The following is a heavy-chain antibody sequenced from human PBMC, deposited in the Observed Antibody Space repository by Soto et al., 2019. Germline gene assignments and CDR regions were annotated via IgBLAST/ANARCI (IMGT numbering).Heavy chain of an antibody. CDR2: VYFSGST. Sequence: SETLSLTCTVSGGSISNSYWGWIRQPPGKELEWIGYVYFSGSTSYNPSLKSRVTISVDTSKNQFALKLGSVTAADTVVYYCARASTPVAGIFDTWGPGTLVTVSS. CDR1: GGSISNSY. J-gene: IGHJ4*02. D-gene: IGHD6-13*01. V-gene: IGHV4-59*01. CDR3: ARASTPVAGIFDT.